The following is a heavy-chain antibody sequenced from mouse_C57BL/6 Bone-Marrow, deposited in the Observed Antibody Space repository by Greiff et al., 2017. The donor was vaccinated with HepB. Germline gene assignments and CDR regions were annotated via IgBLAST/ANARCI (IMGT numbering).Heavy chain of an antibody. J-gene: IGHJ2*01. CDR2: INPYNGGT. CDR1: GYTFTDYY. CDR3: AYLYDGYPFDY. Sequence: EVQLVESGPVLVKPGASVKMSCKASGYTFTDYYMNWVKQSHGKSLEWIGVINPYNGGTSYNQKFKGKATLTVDKSSSTAYMELNSLTSEDSAVYYCAYLYDGYPFDYWGQGTTLTVSS. D-gene: IGHD2-3*01. V-gene: IGHV1-19*01.